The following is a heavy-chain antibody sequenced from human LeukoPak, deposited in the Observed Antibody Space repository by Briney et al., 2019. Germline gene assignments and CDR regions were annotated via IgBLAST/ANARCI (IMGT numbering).Heavy chain of an antibody. CDR2: ISSSSSYI. Sequence: PGGSLRLSCAASGFTFSSYSMNWVRQAPGKGLEWVSSISSSSSYIYYADSVKGRFTISRDNAKNSLYLQMNSLRAGDTAVYYCARDQVAPTPLGYYYYGMDVWGKGTTVTVSS. D-gene: IGHD2-15*01. J-gene: IGHJ6*04. CDR1: GFTFSSYS. V-gene: IGHV3-21*01. CDR3: ARDQVAPTPLGYYYYGMDV.